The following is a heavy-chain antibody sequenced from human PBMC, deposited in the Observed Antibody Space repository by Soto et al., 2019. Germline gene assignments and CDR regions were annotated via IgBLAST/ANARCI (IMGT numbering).Heavy chain of an antibody. CDR3: AREGVAPYYYYGMDG. D-gene: IGHD5-12*01. Sequence: ASVKVSCKASGYTFTRSGISWVRQAPGQGPEWMGWISSYNGDTNYAQTFQGRVTMTTDTSTSTAYMELRSLRSDDTAVYYCAREGVAPYYYYGMDGWGQGNPVTFSS. V-gene: IGHV1-18*01. CDR1: GYTFTRSG. J-gene: IGHJ6*02. CDR2: ISSYNGDT.